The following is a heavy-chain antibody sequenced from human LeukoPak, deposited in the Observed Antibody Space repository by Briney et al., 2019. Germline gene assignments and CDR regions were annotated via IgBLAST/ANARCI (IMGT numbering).Heavy chain of an antibody. CDR1: GYTFTSYD. CDR3: ARVPREIASI. J-gene: IGHJ3*02. D-gene: IGHD3-16*02. Sequence: ASVKVSCKASGYTFTSYDTNWVRQATGQGLEWMGYMNPASGNTGYAQKFQGRVTMTTDTSISTAYMELSSLRSEDTAVYYSARVPREIASIWGQGTMVTVSS. CDR2: MNPASGNT. V-gene: IGHV1-8*01.